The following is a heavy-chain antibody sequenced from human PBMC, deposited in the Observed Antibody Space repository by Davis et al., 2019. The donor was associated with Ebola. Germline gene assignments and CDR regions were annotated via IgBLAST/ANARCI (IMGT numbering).Heavy chain of an antibody. Sequence: AASVKVSCKASGGTFSSYAISWVRRAPGQGLEWMGGIIPIFGTANYAQKFQGRVTITADESTSTAYMELSSLRSEDTAVYYCARDNIVVVPAALYYYYYGMDVWGQGTTVTVSS. V-gene: IGHV1-69*13. CDR3: ARDNIVVVPAALYYYYYGMDV. CDR2: IIPIFGTA. J-gene: IGHJ6*02. CDR1: GGTFSSYA. D-gene: IGHD2-2*01.